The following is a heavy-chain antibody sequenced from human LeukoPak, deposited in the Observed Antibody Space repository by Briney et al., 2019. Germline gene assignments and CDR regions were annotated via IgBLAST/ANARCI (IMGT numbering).Heavy chain of an antibody. CDR1: GGSITSYNYY. D-gene: IGHD6-13*01. CDR2: IYYSGST. Sequence: SETLSLTCTVSGGSITSYNYYWGWIRQPPGMGLEWIGSIYYSGSTYYNPSLKSRVTISVDTSKNQFSLKLSSVTAADTAVYYCARQEQQLIYNWFDPWGQGTLVTVSS. J-gene: IGHJ5*02. CDR3: ARQEQQLIYNWFDP. V-gene: IGHV4-39*01.